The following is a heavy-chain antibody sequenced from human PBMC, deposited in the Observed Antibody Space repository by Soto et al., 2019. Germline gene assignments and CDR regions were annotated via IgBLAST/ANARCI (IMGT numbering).Heavy chain of an antibody. Sequence: EVQLVESGGGVVRPGGSLRLSCAASGFTFDDYGMSWVRQAPGKGLEWVSGMNWNGGSTGYADSVSGRFTISRDNAKNSLYLKMNSLRAEDTALYYCARGGSIAVAGCFEYWGQGTLVTVSS. V-gene: IGHV3-20*04. D-gene: IGHD6-19*01. J-gene: IGHJ4*02. CDR3: ARGGSIAVAGCFEY. CDR2: MNWNGGST. CDR1: GFTFDDYG.